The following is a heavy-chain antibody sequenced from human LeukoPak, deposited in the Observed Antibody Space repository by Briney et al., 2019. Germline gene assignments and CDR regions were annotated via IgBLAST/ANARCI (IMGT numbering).Heavy chain of an antibody. D-gene: IGHD5-18*01. CDR3: ARGGQLWFFDY. CDR1: GGSISSYY. CDR2: IYYSGST. J-gene: IGHJ4*02. V-gene: IGHV4-59*12. Sequence: SETLSLTCTVSGGSISSYYWSWIRQPPGKGLEWIGYIYYSGSTNYNPSLKSRVTISADTSKNQFSLKLSSVTAADTAVYYCARGGQLWFFDYWGQGTLVTVSS.